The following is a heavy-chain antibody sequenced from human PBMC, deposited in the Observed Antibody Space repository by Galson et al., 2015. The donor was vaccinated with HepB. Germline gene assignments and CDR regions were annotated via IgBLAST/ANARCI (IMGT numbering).Heavy chain of an antibody. J-gene: IGHJ6*02. Sequence: SLRLSCAASGFTFSSYAMSWVRQAPGKGLEWVSTISGSGGSTYYADSVKGRFTISRDNSKNTLYLQMNSLRAEGTAVYYCAKAVVTGTRNSCMDVWGQGTTVTVSS. CDR3: AKAVVTGTRNSCMDV. V-gene: IGHV3-23*01. CDR2: ISGSGGST. CDR1: GFTFSSYA. D-gene: IGHD1-20*01.